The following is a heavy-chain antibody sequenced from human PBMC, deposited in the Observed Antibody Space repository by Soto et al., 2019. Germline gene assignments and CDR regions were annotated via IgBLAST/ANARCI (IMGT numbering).Heavy chain of an antibody. CDR3: ARDGTPIAVAGRYYYYYMDV. J-gene: IGHJ6*03. CDR2: IRSSSSTI. V-gene: IGHV3-48*02. Sequence: GGSLRLSCAASGFTFSSYSMNWVRQAPGKGLEWVSYIRSSSSTIYYADSVKGRFTISRDNAKNSLYLQMNSLRDEDTAVYYCARDGTPIAVAGRYYYYYMDVWGKGTTVTVSS. D-gene: IGHD6-19*01. CDR1: GFTFSSYS.